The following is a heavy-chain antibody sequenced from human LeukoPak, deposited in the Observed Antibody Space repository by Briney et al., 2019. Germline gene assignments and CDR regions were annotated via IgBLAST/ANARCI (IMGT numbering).Heavy chain of an antibody. CDR2: INHSGST. V-gene: IGHV4-4*02. CDR1: GVSITYSNW. CDR3: ARGFDY. Sequence: SGTLSLTCAVSGVSITYSNWWSWVRQPPGKGLEWIGEINHSGSTNYNPSLKSRVTISVDTSKNQFSLKLSSVTAADTAVYYCARGFDYWGQGTLVTVSS. J-gene: IGHJ4*02.